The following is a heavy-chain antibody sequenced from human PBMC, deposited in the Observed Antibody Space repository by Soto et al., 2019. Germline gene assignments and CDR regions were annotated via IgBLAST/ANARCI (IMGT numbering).Heavy chain of an antibody. CDR1: GGSVSSGDYY. CDR3: AREYSSGNFDY. Sequence: SETLSLTCTVSGGSVSSGDYYWSWIRQPPGKGLEWIGNIYYSGSTNYNPSLKSRATISVDTSKNQFSLKLSSVTAADTAVYYCAREYSSGNFDYWGQGALVTVSS. V-gene: IGHV4-61*08. D-gene: IGHD6-19*01. J-gene: IGHJ4*02. CDR2: IYYSGST.